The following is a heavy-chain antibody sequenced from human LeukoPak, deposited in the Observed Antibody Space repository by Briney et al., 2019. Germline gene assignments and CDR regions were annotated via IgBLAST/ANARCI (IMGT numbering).Heavy chain of an antibody. J-gene: IGHJ4*02. D-gene: IGHD3-22*01. Sequence: PGGSLRLSCAASGFTFSSYEMNWVRQAPGKGLEWVSYISSSGRTIYYADSVKGRFTISRDNAKNSLYLQMNSLRAEDTAVYYCAREDGYHYESSGYAANDYWGQGILVTVSS. CDR1: GFTFSSYE. CDR3: AREDGYHYESSGYAANDY. CDR2: ISSSGRTI. V-gene: IGHV3-48*03.